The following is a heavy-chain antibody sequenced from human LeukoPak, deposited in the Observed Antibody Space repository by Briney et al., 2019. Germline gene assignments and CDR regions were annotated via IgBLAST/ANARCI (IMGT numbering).Heavy chain of an antibody. V-gene: IGHV4-59*12. D-gene: IGHD6-19*01. CDR2: IYYSGST. CDR3: ARVRPNFTYSSGWYGWFDP. Sequence: SETLSLTCTVSGGSISSYYWSWIRQPPGKGLEWIGYIYYSGSTNYNPSLKSRVTISVDTSKNQFSLKLSSVTAADTAVYYCARVRPNFTYSSGWYGWFDPWGQGTLVTVSS. J-gene: IGHJ5*02. CDR1: GGSISSYY.